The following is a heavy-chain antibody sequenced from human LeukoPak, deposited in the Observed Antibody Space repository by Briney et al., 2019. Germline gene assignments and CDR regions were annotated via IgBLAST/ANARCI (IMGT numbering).Heavy chain of an antibody. CDR2: ISPYSGNT. CDR3: ARDGTWGRYYYDSTGYDYYFDY. Sequence: ASVKVSCKASGYTFTSYGISWVRQAPGQGLEWMGWISPYSGNTNYAQKLQGGVTMTTDTSTSTAYMELRSLRSDDTAVYYCARDGTWGRYYYDSTGYDYYFDYWGQGTLVTVSS. V-gene: IGHV1-18*01. D-gene: IGHD3-22*01. J-gene: IGHJ4*02. CDR1: GYTFTSYG.